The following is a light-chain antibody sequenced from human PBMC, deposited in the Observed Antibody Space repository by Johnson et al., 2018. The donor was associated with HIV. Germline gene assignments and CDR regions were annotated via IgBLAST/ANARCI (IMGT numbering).Light chain of an antibody. CDR1: SSNIGTNY. Sequence: QSVLTQPPPLSAAPGQKVTISCSGSSSNIGTNYVSWYQQLPGTAPKLLIYDNNKRPSGIPDRFSGSKSGTSATLGITGLPTGDEADYYCETWDSRLSGVFGTGTKVTVL. CDR2: DNN. CDR3: ETWDSRLSGV. J-gene: IGLJ1*01. V-gene: IGLV1-51*01.